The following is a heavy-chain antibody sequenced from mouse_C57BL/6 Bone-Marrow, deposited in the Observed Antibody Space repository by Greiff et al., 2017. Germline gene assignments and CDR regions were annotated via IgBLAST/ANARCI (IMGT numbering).Heavy chain of an antibody. V-gene: IGHV1-19*01. CDR1: GYTFTDYY. Sequence: VQLKESGPVLVKPGASVKMSCKASGYTFTDYYMNWVKQSHGKSLEWIGVINPYNGGTSYKQKFKGKATLTVDQSSSTAYMELNSLTSEDSAVYYCARRLLRWYFDVWGTGTTVTVSS. CDR2: INPYNGGT. D-gene: IGHD2-3*01. J-gene: IGHJ1*03. CDR3: ARRLLRWYFDV.